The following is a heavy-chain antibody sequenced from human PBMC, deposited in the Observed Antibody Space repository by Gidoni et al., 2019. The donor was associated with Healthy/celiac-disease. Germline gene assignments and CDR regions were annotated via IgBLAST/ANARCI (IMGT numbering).Heavy chain of an antibody. CDR2: IIPIFGTA. CDR1: GGTFSSYD. V-gene: IGHV1-69*01. Sequence: QVQLVQSGAEVKKPGSSVKFSCNASGGTFSSYDISWVRQAPGQGLEWMGGIIPIFGTANYAQKFQGRVTITADESTSTAYMELSSLRSEDTAVYYCARDVFSGYDYYYYGMDVWGQGTTVTVSS. J-gene: IGHJ6*02. D-gene: IGHD5-12*01. CDR3: ARDVFSGYDYYYYGMDV.